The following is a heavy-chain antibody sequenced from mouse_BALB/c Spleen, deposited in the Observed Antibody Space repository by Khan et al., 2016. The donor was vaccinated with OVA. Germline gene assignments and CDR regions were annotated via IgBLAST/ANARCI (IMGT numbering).Heavy chain of an antibody. D-gene: IGHD2-14*01. Sequence: QVQLKESGAELARPGASVKMSCKASGYTFTSYTIHWIKKRPGQGLEWIGYINPSNGYTNYNQKFNDKATLTTDKSSTTAYLQLSSLTSEASAVFNCVRDGAYHRNDGWFAFWGQGTLVTVSA. CDR2: INPSNGYT. CDR3: VRDGAYHRNDGWFAF. V-gene: IGHV1-4*01. CDR1: GYTFTSYT. J-gene: IGHJ3*01.